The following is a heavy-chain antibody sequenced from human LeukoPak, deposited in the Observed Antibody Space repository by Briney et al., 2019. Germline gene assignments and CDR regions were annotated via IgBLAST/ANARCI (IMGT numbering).Heavy chain of an antibody. CDR1: GFTFSSYS. CDR3: TRAPYSSYGFFDY. J-gene: IGHJ4*02. CDR2: IRSKAYGGTT. V-gene: IGHV3-49*04. D-gene: IGHD6-6*01. Sequence: GGSLRLSCAASGFTFSSYSMNWVRQAPGKGLEWVGFIRSKAYGGTTEYAASVKGRFTISRDDSKSIAYVQMNTLKTEDTAVYYCTRAPYSSYGFFDYWGQGTLVTVSS.